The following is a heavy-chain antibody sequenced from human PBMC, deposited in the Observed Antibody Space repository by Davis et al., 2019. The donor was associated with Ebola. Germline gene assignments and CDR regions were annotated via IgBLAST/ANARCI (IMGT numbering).Heavy chain of an antibody. Sequence: ASVKVSCKASGYTSTTYGISWVRQAPGQGLEWMGWISGDNGNTKYAQKLQGRVTMTTDTSASTAYMELRSLRSDDTAVYYCVREIGVVVPGVMKDVFDIWGKGTMVTVSS. CDR1: GYTSTTYG. D-gene: IGHD2-2*01. V-gene: IGHV1-18*01. J-gene: IGHJ3*02. CDR2: ISGDNGNT. CDR3: VREIGVVVPGVMKDVFDI.